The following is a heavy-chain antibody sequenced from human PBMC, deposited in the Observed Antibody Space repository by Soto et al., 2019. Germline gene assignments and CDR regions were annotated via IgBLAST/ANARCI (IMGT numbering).Heavy chain of an antibody. CDR3: AKKPRVNSNYYYYYMDV. V-gene: IGHV3-23*01. J-gene: IGHJ6*03. D-gene: IGHD4-4*01. Sequence: GGSLRLSCAASGLTFSSYAMSWVRQAPGKGLEWVSAISGSGGSTYYADSVKGRFTISRDNSKNTLYLQMNSLRAEDTAVYYCAKKPRVNSNYYYYYMDVWGKGTTVT. CDR1: GLTFSSYA. CDR2: ISGSGGST.